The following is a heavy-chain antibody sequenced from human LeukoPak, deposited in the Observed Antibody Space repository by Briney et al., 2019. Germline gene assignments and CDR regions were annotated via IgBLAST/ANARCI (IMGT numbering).Heavy chain of an antibody. CDR2: IYYSGST. J-gene: IGHJ3*02. Sequence: SQTLSLTCTVSGGSISSGGYYWSWIRQHPGKGLEWIGYIYYSGSTYYNPSLKSRVTISVDTSKNQFSLKLSSVTAADTAVCYCAGPWGATFDIWGQGTMVTVSS. V-gene: IGHV4-31*03. D-gene: IGHD3-16*01. CDR3: AGPWGATFDI. CDR1: GGSISSGGYY.